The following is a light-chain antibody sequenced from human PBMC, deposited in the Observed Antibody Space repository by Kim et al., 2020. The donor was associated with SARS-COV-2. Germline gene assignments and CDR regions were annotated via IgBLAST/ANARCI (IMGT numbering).Light chain of an antibody. CDR1: EVSGIAD. CDR2: VAY. Sequence: PPVQGATPSCRAREVSGIADLARYQQKPGPAPRLLSYVAYSRATGIPDRFSGGVSGTDFTLTISGLEPEDFAVYHCQQYADLPCTFGQRTKVDIK. J-gene: IGKJ2*02. V-gene: IGKV3-20*01. CDR3: QQYADLPCT.